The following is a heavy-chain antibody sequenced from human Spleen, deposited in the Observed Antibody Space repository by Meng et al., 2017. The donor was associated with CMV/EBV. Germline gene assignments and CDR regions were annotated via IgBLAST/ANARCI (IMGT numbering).Heavy chain of an antibody. CDR1: GFTFSSYW. CDR3: GRDLTGERDQ. J-gene: IGHJ4*02. Sequence: EGQVGGSGGGWGLPGGSLRLSCAASGFTFSSYWMHWVRQVPGKGLVWVSRLNEDGSFTSYADSVKGRFTISRDNAKNTLYLQMNSLRVDDSGVYYCGRDLTGERDQWGQGTLVTVSS. CDR2: LNEDGSFT. V-gene: IGHV3-74*03. D-gene: IGHD7-27*01.